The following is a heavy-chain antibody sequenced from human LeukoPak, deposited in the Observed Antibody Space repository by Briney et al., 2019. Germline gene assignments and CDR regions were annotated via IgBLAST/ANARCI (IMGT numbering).Heavy chain of an antibody. CDR2: INHSGST. V-gene: IGHV4-34*01. CDR1: GGSFSGYY. CDR3: AREFGSGWPPPGFDY. Sequence: SETLSLTCAVYGGSFSGYYWSWIRQPPGKGLEWIGEINHSGSTNYNPSLKSRVTISVDTSKNQFSLKLTSVTAADTAVYYCAREFGSGWPPPGFDYWGQGTLVTVSS. D-gene: IGHD6-19*01. J-gene: IGHJ4*02.